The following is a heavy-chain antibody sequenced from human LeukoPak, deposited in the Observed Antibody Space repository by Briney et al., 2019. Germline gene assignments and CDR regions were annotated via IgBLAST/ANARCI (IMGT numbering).Heavy chain of an antibody. Sequence: ASVTVSFTASGYTFTSYAMHRVRQAPGQRLEWMGWINAGNGNTKYSQKFQGRVTITRDTSASTAYMELSSLRSEDTAVYYCARRSQSGYHFDYWGQGTLVTVSS. CDR1: GYTFTSYA. J-gene: IGHJ4*02. CDR3: ARRSQSGYHFDY. D-gene: IGHD3-22*01. CDR2: INAGNGNT. V-gene: IGHV1-3*01.